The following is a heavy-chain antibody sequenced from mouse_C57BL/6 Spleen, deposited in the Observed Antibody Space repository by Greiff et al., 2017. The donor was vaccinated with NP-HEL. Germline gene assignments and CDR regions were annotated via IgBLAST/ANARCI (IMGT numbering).Heavy chain of an antibody. CDR2: ISSGSSTI. CDR1: GFTFSDYG. Sequence: EVKLMESGGGLVKPGGSLKLSCAASGFTFSDYGMHWVRQAPEKGLEWVAYISSGSSTIYYADTVKGRFTISRDNAKNTLFLTMTSLRSEDTAMYYCARTNQFITTVVGYFDVWGTGTTVTVSS. J-gene: IGHJ1*03. V-gene: IGHV5-17*01. CDR3: ARTNQFITTVVGYFDV. D-gene: IGHD1-1*01.